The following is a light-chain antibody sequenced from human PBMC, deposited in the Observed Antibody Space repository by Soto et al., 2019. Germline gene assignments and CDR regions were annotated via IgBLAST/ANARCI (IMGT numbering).Light chain of an antibody. J-gene: IGLJ2*01. V-gene: IGLV1-51*02. Sequence: QSVLTQPPSVSAAPGPKVTISCSGSSSNIGNNYVSWYQQLPGTAPKLLIYENNKRPSGIPDRFSGSKSGTSATLGITGLQTGDEADYYCGTWDSRLSAVGFGGGTKLTV. CDR2: ENN. CDR3: GTWDSRLSAVG. CDR1: SSNIGNNY.